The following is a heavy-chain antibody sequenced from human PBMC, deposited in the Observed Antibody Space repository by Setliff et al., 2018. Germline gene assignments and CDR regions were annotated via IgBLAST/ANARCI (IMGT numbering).Heavy chain of an antibody. CDR2: INPNDGYT. J-gene: IGHJ4*02. Sequence: ASVKVSCKASGHSLTSNHFLWGRQAPGKGLEWMGTINPNDGYTIYAPAFQGRVAMTTDTSTGTAYMELSGLTSADTAIYYCIVNMVRPVTGLDSWGPGTLVTVSS. V-gene: IGHV1-46*01. D-gene: IGHD2-15*01. CDR3: IVNMVRPVTGLDS. CDR1: GHSLTSNH.